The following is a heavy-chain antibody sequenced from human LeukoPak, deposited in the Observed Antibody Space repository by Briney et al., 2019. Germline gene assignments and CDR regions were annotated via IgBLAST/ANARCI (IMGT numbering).Heavy chain of an antibody. V-gene: IGHV3-74*01. Sequence: GGSLRLSCAASGFXFSSYWMHWVRQAPGKGLVWVSRIKSDGSTTWDADSVKGRFTISRDNAKNTLYLQMNGLRVEDTAVYYCARENCGGDCTNFDYWGQGTLVTVSS. CDR2: IKSDGSTT. CDR1: GFXFSSYW. J-gene: IGHJ4*02. CDR3: ARENCGGDCTNFDY. D-gene: IGHD2-21*02.